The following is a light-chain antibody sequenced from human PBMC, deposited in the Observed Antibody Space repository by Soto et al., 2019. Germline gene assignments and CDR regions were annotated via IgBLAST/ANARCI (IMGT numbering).Light chain of an antibody. Sequence: QSALTQPASVSGSPGQSITLSCSGTSSDVGGYHFVSWYQQHPGKAPNLIIYEVSNRPSGVSDRFSGSKSGNTASLTISRLQAEDEADYYCYSYTTTSTYGFGTGTKVTVL. CDR2: EVS. J-gene: IGLJ1*01. V-gene: IGLV2-14*01. CDR3: YSYTTTSTYG. CDR1: SSDVGGYHF.